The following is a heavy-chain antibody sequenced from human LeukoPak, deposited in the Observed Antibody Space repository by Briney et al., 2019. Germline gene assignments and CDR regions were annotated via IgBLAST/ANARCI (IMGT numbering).Heavy chain of an antibody. V-gene: IGHV4-39*07. CDR1: GGSISSSSYY. CDR2: IYYSGST. J-gene: IGHJ3*02. Sequence: SETLSLTCTVSGGSISSSSYYWGWIRQPPGKGLEWIGSIYYSGSTYYNPSLKSRVTISVDTSKNQFSLKLSSVTAADTAVYYCARGGSAGLKNAFDIWGQGTMVTVSS. CDR3: ARGGSAGLKNAFDI.